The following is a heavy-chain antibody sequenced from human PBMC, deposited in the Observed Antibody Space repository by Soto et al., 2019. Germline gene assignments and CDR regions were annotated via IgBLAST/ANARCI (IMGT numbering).Heavy chain of an antibody. J-gene: IGHJ4*02. D-gene: IGHD4-17*01. Sequence: QVQLQESGPGLVKPSQTLSLTCTVSGGSISSGGYYWSWIRQHPGKGLEWFGYIYYSGSTYYNPSLRSRVCISVDTSKTQFSLKLSSVTAADTAVYYCARSPEATVTAFDYWGQGTLVTVSS. CDR1: GGSISSGGYY. CDR3: ARSPEATVTAFDY. V-gene: IGHV4-31*03. CDR2: IYYSGST.